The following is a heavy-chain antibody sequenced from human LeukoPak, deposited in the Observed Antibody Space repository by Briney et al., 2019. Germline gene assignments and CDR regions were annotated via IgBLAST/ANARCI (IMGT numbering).Heavy chain of an antibody. D-gene: IGHD3-22*01. CDR2: IYYSGST. J-gene: IGHJ4*02. V-gene: IGHV4-59*01. CDR1: GVSISSYY. Sequence: PSETLSLTCTVSGVSISSYYWSWIRQPPGKGLEWIGYIYYSGSTNYNPSLKSRVTISLDTSRTQFSLKLSSVTAADTAVYYCTSSYYYDSSGYIAVWGQGTLVTVSS. CDR3: TSSYYYDSSGYIAV.